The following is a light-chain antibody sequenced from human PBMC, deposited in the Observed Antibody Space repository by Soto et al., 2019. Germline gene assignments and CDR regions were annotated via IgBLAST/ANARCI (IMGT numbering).Light chain of an antibody. J-gene: IGKJ2*01. CDR3: QHYNNWPPYT. Sequence: EIVMTQSPDTLSVSPGERATLSCRASQRISSNLAWYQQKRGQAPRLLIYGASTRATGVPARFSGSRSETDFTLIISSLQSEDCAVYYGQHYNNWPPYTFGQGTKVEIK. CDR2: GAS. V-gene: IGKV3D-15*01. CDR1: QRISSN.